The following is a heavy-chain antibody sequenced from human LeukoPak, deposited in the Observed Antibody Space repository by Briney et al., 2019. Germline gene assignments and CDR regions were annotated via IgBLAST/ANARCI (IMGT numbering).Heavy chain of an antibody. V-gene: IGHV3-21*01. CDR2: ISSSSSYI. J-gene: IGHJ4*02. CDR1: GFTFSSYS. D-gene: IGHD3-10*01. CDR3: AKYHYGSGTSLGY. Sequence: GGSLRLSCAASGFTFSSYSMNWVRQAPGKGLEWVSSISSSSSYIYYADSVKGRFTISRDNAKKSLSLQMNSLRAEDTAVYYCAKYHYGSGTSLGYWGQGTLVTVSS.